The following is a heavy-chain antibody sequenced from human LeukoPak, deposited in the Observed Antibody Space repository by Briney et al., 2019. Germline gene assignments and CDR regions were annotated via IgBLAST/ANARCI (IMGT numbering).Heavy chain of an antibody. J-gene: IGHJ4*02. CDR2: INPNSGAT. V-gene: IGHV1-2*02. CDR1: GYTFTDFS. Sequence: GASVKVSCKASGYTFTDFSVHWVRQAPGQGLEWMGWINPNSGATNYAQKFQGRVTMTRDTSISSAYMELSRLRSDDTAVYYCAREYYYDRSVDYWGQGALVTVSS. CDR3: AREYYYDRSVDY. D-gene: IGHD3-22*01.